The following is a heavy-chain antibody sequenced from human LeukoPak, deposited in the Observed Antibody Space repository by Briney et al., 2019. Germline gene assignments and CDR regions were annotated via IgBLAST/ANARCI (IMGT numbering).Heavy chain of an antibody. D-gene: IGHD6-19*01. Sequence: ASVKDSCKASGYTFTSYGISWVRQAPGQGLEWMGWISAYNGNTHYAQKLQGRVIITTETSPRKAYMEVSELRDDDTAGRFFARDLGYSSGWPFDYWGQGTLFTVSS. V-gene: IGHV1-18*01. J-gene: IGHJ4*02. CDR3: ARDLGYSSGWPFDY. CDR2: ISAYNGNT. CDR1: GYTFTSYG.